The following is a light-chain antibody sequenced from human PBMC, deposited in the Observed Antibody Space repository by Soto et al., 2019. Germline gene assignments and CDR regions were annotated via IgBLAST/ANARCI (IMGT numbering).Light chain of an antibody. J-gene: IGKJ1*01. CDR3: QQSYSAPRT. V-gene: IGKV1-39*01. Sequence: DIQMTQSPSSLSASVGDRVTITYRASQSISGYLNWYQQKPGKAPKLLIYAASSLQSGVPSRFSGSGSGTDFTLTINSLQPEDFATYYCQQSYSAPRTFGQGTKVEIK. CDR1: QSISGY. CDR2: AAS.